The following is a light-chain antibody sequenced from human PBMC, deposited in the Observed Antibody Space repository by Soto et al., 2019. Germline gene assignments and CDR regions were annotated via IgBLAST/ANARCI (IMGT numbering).Light chain of an antibody. CDR3: LQHNSYPRT. V-gene: IGKV1-17*01. CDR1: QDIRHD. CDR2: DTS. J-gene: IGKJ1*01. Sequence: DIQMTQSPSSLSASVGDRVTITCRASQDIRHDLGWYQQKPGKAPKRLIYDTSSLHGGVPSRCSGSGSGTECTLTSSSLQPEDFATYYCLQHNSYPRTFGQGTKVEIK.